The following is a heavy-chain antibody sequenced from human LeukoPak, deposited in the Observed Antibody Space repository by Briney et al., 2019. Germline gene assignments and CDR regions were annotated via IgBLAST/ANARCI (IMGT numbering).Heavy chain of an antibody. D-gene: IGHD6-19*01. CDR1: GGSMSSYF. CDR3: ARALIGWYFDY. J-gene: IGHJ4*02. V-gene: IGHV4-59*12. CDR2: IYHSGST. Sequence: SETLSLTCAVSGGSMSSYFWSWIRRPPGKGLEWIGYIYHSGSTHYNPSLKSRVTISVDTSKNQFSLKLSSVTAADTAVYYCARALIGWYFDYWGQGTLVTVSS.